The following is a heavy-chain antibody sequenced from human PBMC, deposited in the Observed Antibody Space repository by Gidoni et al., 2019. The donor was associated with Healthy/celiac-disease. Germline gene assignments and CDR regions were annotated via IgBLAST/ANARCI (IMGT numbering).Heavy chain of an antibody. J-gene: IGHJ4*02. V-gene: IGHV3-30-3*01. CDR1: GFTFSSYA. Sequence: QVQLVESGGGVVQPGRSLRLSCAASGFTFSSYAMHWVRQAPGKGLEWVAVISYDGSNKYYADSVKGRFTISRDNSKNTLYLQMNSLRAEDTAVYYCARDRDYGGNAPHFDYWGQGTLVTVSS. D-gene: IGHD4-17*01. CDR3: ARDRDYGGNAPHFDY. CDR2: ISYDGSNK.